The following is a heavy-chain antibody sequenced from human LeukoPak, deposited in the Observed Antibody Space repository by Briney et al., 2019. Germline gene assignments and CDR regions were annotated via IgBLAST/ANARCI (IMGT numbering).Heavy chain of an antibody. CDR3: ARALGYSSNYYYMDV. D-gene: IGHD6-13*01. J-gene: IGHJ6*03. CDR2: IYYSGST. CDR1: GDSISSSSYY. Sequence: SETLSLTCTVSGDSISSSSYYWGWIRQPPGKGLEWIGSIYYSGSTYYNPSLKSRVTISVDTSKNQFSLKLSSVTAADTVVYYCARALGYSSNYYYMDVWGKGTTVTVSS. V-gene: IGHV4-39*07.